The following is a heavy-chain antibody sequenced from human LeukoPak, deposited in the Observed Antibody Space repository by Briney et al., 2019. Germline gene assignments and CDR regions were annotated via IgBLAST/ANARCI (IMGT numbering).Heavy chain of an antibody. V-gene: IGHV4-39*02. CDR1: GGSISSGSYY. CDR2: IYYTGTT. CDR3: ARRNIIAAGYFDY. D-gene: IGHD6-13*01. J-gene: IGHJ4*02. Sequence: SETLSLTCTVSGGSISSGSYYWGWIRQPPGKGLEWTGNIYYTGTTYYNPSLKSRVTISVDTSKNHFSLKLSSVTAADTAVYYCARRNIIAAGYFDYWGQGTLVTVSS.